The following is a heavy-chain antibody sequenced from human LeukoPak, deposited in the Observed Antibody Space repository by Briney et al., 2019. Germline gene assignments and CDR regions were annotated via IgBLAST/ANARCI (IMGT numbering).Heavy chain of an antibody. CDR1: GYTFISYY. D-gene: IGHD2-21*01. CDR3: ARIDVEGDFDY. J-gene: IGHJ4*02. CDR2: IIPIFGTA. V-gene: IGHV1-69*05. Sequence: WASVKVSCKTSGYTFISYYMHWVRQAPGQGLEWMGGIIPIFGTANYAQKFQGRVTITTDESTSTAYMELSSLRSEDTAVYYCARIDVEGDFDYWGQGTLVTVSS.